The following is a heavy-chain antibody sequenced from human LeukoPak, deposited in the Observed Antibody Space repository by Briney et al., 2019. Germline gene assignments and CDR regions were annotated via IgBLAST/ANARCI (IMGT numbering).Heavy chain of an antibody. CDR1: GGTFISYA. Sequence: ASVKVSCKASGGTFISYAISWVRQAPGQGLEWMGGIIPIFGTANYAQKFQGRVTITADESTSTAYMELSSLRSDGTAVYYCARIGQYYSIKGEDAFDIWGQGTMVTVSS. D-gene: IGHD4-11*01. V-gene: IGHV1-69*13. J-gene: IGHJ3*02. CDR2: IIPIFGTA. CDR3: ARIGQYYSIKGEDAFDI.